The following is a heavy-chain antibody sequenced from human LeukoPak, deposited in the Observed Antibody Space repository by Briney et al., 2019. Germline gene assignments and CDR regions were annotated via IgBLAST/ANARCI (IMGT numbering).Heavy chain of an antibody. CDR2: IYYSGST. CDR1: GVSISSGGY. J-gene: IGHJ1*01. D-gene: IGHD2-15*01. CDR3: ARGYCSGGSCYSEYFQH. Sequence: SETLSLTCTVSGVSISSGGYWSWIRQHPGKGLEWIGYIYYSGSTYYNPSLKSRVTISVDTSKNQFSLKPSSVTAADAAVYYCARGYCSGGSCYSEYFQHWGQGTLVTVSS. V-gene: IGHV4-31*03.